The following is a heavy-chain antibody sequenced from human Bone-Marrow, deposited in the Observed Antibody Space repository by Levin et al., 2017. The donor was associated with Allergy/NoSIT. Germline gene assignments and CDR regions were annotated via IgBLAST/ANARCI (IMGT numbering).Heavy chain of an antibody. Sequence: SQTLSLTCAVYGGSFSGYYWSWIRQPPGKGLEWLGEINHSGSTNYNPSLKSRVTISVDTSKNQFSLKLSSVTAADTAVYYCASRYCSGGSCYLDYWGQGTLVTVSS. CDR1: GGSFSGYY. CDR3: ASRYCSGGSCYLDY. J-gene: IGHJ4*02. D-gene: IGHD2-15*01. CDR2: INHSGST. V-gene: IGHV4-34*01.